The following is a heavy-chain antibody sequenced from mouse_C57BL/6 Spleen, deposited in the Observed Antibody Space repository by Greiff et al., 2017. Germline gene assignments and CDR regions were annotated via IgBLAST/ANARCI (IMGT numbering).Heavy chain of an antibody. CDR2: IAPSDSYT. V-gene: IGHV1-50*01. CDR1: GYTFTSYW. Sequence: QVQLQQPGAELVKPGASVKLSCKASGYTFTSYWMQWVKQRPGQGLEWIGEIAPSDSYTNYNQKFKGKATLTVDTSSSTAYMQLSSLTSEDSAVCYCARGGRDYWGQGTTLTVSS. CDR3: ARGGRDY. J-gene: IGHJ2*01.